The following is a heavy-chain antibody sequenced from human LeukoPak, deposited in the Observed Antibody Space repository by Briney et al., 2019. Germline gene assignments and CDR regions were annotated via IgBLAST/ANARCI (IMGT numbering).Heavy chain of an antibody. CDR3: ARVSSYSAYGGDY. D-gene: IGHD5-12*01. CDR2: IYYSGST. V-gene: IGHV4-59*12. Sequence: PSETLSLTCTVSGGSISSYYWSWIRQPPGKGLEWIGYIYYSGSTTYNPSLKSRVTISADTSKNQFSLKLSSVTAADTAVYYCARVSSYSAYGGDYWGQGTLVTVSS. CDR1: GGSISSYY. J-gene: IGHJ4*02.